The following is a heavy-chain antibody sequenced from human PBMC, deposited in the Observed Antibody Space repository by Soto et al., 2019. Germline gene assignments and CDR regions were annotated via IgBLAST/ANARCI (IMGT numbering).Heavy chain of an antibody. CDR2: ISATGTIS. Sequence: PGGSLRLSCAASGFTFSNSVIAWVRQAPGKGLEWVSAISATGTISFYGDSVKGRFTVSRDNSKNTLYLQMNSLRAEDTAVYYCSREPNKYDFWSGYRPYYMDVWGKGTTVTVSS. CDR3: SREPNKYDFWSGYRPYYMDV. V-gene: IGHV3-23*01. J-gene: IGHJ6*03. D-gene: IGHD3-3*01. CDR1: GFTFSNSV.